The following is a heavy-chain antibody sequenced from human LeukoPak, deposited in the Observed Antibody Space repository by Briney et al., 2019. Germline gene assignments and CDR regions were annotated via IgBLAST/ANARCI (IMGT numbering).Heavy chain of an antibody. Sequence: HPGGSLRLSCAASGFTVSSKYLSWVRQAPGKGLEWVSVIYSGGSTYYADSVKGRFTISRDNSKNTLYLQMNSLRAEDTAVYYCARDRGNSGWLDAFDIWGQGTMVTVSS. CDR1: GFTVSSKY. J-gene: IGHJ3*02. CDR3: ARDRGNSGWLDAFDI. D-gene: IGHD6-19*01. V-gene: IGHV3-66*01. CDR2: IYSGGST.